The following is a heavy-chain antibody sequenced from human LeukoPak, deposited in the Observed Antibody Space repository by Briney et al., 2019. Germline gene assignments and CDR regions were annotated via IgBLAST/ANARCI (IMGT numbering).Heavy chain of an antibody. J-gene: IGHJ4*02. V-gene: IGHV3-21*04. CDR3: VRDLRTVNNY. CDR1: GFTFSSYS. D-gene: IGHD4-11*01. CDR2: ISSSSSYI. Sequence: GGSLRLSCAASGFTFSSYSMNWVRQAPGKGLEWVSSISSSSSYIYYADSVKGRFTISRDNSKNTLYLQMNSLRAEDTAVYYCVRDLRTVNNYWAQGTLVTVSS.